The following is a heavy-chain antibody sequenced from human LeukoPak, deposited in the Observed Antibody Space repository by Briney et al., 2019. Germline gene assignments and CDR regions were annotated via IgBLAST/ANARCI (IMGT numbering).Heavy chain of an antibody. D-gene: IGHD4-23*01. CDR1: GFTFSSYA. CDR2: ISGSGGST. CDR3: ARDLDYGGNARYYYYYYMDV. V-gene: IGHV3-23*01. J-gene: IGHJ6*03. Sequence: GGSLRLSCAASGFTFSSYAMSWVRQAPGKGLEWVSAISGSGGSTYYADSVKGRFTISRDNSKNTLYLQMNSLRAEDTAAYYCARDLDYGGNARYYYYYYMDVWGKGTTVTVSS.